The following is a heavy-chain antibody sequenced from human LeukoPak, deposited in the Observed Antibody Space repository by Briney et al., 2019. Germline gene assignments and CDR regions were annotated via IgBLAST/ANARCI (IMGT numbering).Heavy chain of an antibody. CDR1: GFTFSSYG. V-gene: IGHV3-23*01. D-gene: IGHD6-13*01. CDR3: ARVRYTSTWYPMDV. CDR2: ISGSGGST. J-gene: IGHJ6*03. Sequence: GGSLRLSCAASGFTFSSYGLNWVRQAPGKGLEWVSVISGSGGSTYYADSVKGRFTISRDNAKNSLYLQMNGLRAEDTAVYYCARVRYTSTWYPMDVWGKGTTVTISS.